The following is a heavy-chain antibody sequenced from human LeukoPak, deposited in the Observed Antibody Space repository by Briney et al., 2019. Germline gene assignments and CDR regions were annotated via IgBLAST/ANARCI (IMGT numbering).Heavy chain of an antibody. V-gene: IGHV1-18*01. D-gene: IGHD3-22*01. Sequence: ASVKVSCKASGYTFTSYGISWVRQAPGQGLEWMGWISGYNGNTNYAQKLQGRVTMTTDTSTSTAYMELRSLRSDDTAVYYCARDGSSGYYNQEAFDIWGQGTMVTVSS. J-gene: IGHJ3*02. CDR1: GYTFTSYG. CDR3: ARDGSSGYYNQEAFDI. CDR2: ISGYNGNT.